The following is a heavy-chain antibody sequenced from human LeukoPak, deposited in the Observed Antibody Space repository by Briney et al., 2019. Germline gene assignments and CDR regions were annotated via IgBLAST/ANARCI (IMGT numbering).Heavy chain of an antibody. Sequence: SETLSLTCTVSGSSISSYYWSWIRQPPGKGLEWIGYIYYSGSTNYNPSLKSRVTISVDTSKNQFSLKLSSVTAAGTAVYYCARDGMVAGLFDYWGQGTLVTVSS. CDR3: ARDGMVAGLFDY. CDR2: IYYSGST. D-gene: IGHD6-19*01. V-gene: IGHV4-59*01. J-gene: IGHJ4*02. CDR1: GSSISSYY.